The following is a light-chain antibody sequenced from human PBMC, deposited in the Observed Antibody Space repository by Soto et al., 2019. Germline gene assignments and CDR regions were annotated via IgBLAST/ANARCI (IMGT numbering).Light chain of an antibody. CDR2: DAS. CDR1: QSVRAY. V-gene: IGKV3-11*01. Sequence: IVLTQSPYTLSLSPGGRATLSCRASQSVRAYLAWYQQKPGQAPRLLIYDASNRATGIPARFSGSGSGTDFTLTISSLEPEDFAVYYCQQRSSWPLTFGGGTKVDIK. CDR3: QQRSSWPLT. J-gene: IGKJ4*01.